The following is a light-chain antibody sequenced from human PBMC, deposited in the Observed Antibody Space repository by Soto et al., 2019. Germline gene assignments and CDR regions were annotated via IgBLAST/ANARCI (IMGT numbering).Light chain of an antibody. J-gene: IGKJ5*01. CDR1: RDIGSD. CDR3: QQSYSTLSIT. CDR2: AAS. Sequence: DIQTTQSPASLSAYVGDMITITCSASRDIGSDLSWYQQKPGKAPTLLIYAASNLQSGVPSRFRGSRSGTDFTLTISSLQPEDFATYYCQQSYSTLSITFGQGTRLEIK. V-gene: IGKV1-39*01.